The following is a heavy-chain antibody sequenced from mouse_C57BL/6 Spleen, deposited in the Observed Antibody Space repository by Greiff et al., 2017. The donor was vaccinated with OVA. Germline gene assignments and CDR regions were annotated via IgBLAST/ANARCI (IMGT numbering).Heavy chain of an antibody. Sequence: VQLQQSGPELVKPGASVKISCKASGYSFTGYYMHWVKQSSEKSLEWIGEINPSTGGTSYNQKFKGKATLTVDKSSSTAYMQLKSLTSEDSAVYYCARKYYCWGDYWGQGTSVTVSS. D-gene: IGHD2-12*01. CDR3: ARKYYCWGDY. CDR2: INPSTGGT. V-gene: IGHV1-43*01. CDR1: GYSFTGYY. J-gene: IGHJ4*01.